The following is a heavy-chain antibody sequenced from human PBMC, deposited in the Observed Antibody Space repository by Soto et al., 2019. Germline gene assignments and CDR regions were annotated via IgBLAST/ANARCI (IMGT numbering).Heavy chain of an antibody. Sequence: PGGSLRLSCAASGFTFSSYAMHWVRQAPGKGLEWVAVISYDGSNKYYADSVKGRFTISRDNSKNTLYLQMNSLRAEDTAVYYCARDRDEGELLLGSDAFDIWGQGTMVTVSS. J-gene: IGHJ3*02. V-gene: IGHV3-30-3*01. D-gene: IGHD1-26*01. CDR1: GFTFSSYA. CDR2: ISYDGSNK. CDR3: ARDRDEGELLLGSDAFDI.